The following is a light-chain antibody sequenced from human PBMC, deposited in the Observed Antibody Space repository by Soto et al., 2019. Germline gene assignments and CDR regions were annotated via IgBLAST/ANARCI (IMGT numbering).Light chain of an antibody. Sequence: DIQMTQSPSSLSASVGDRITITCRASETISSCVNWYQLKPGKAPKLLIYAASSLRSGVPSRFSGSASGTDFTLTIGSLQPEDFATYFCHQSYIMPQTFGQGTKV. CDR1: ETISSC. J-gene: IGKJ2*01. CDR2: AAS. CDR3: HQSYIMPQT. V-gene: IGKV1-39*01.